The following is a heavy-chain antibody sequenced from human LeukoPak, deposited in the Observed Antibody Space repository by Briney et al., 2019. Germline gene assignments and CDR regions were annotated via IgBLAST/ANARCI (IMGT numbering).Heavy chain of an antibody. J-gene: IGHJ6*03. CDR2: IKQDGSEK. V-gene: IGHV3-7*01. Sequence: PGGSLRLSCAASGFTFSSYWMSWVRQAPGKGLEWVANIKQDGSEKYYLDSVKGRFTISRDNAKNSLSLPMNSLRAEDTAVYYCARARIAARNYYYYYMDVWGKGTTVTVSS. D-gene: IGHD6-6*01. CDR1: GFTFSSYW. CDR3: ARARIAARNYYYYYMDV.